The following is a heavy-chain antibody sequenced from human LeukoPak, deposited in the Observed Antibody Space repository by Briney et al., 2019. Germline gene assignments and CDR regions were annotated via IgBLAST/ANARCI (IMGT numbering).Heavy chain of an antibody. D-gene: IGHD2-8*01. V-gene: IGHV1-69*13. J-gene: IGHJ5*02. Sequence: SVKVSCKASGGTFSNYAINWVRQAPGQGLEWMGGIIPIFATANYAQKFQGRVTITADESTSTAYMELSSLRSEDTAVYYCARGLGCTNGVCYPTRSLFDPWGQGTLVTVSS. CDR3: ARGLGCTNGVCYPTRSLFDP. CDR1: GGTFSNYA. CDR2: IIPIFATA.